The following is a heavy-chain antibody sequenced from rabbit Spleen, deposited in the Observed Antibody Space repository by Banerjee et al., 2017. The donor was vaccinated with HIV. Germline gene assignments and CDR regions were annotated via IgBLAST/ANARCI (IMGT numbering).Heavy chain of an antibody. V-gene: IGHV1S45*01. Sequence: QQQLEESGGGLVKPGGTLTLTCKVSGIDFSNYYYMCWVRQAPGKGLELIACIYTGDGNTYYASWAKGRFTISKTSSTTVTLQMTSLTAADTATYFCARDLTDVIGWNFGWWGPGTLVTVS. CDR3: ARDLTDVIGWNFGW. CDR1: GIDFSNYYY. J-gene: IGHJ4*01. CDR2: IYTGDGNT. D-gene: IGHD1-1*01.